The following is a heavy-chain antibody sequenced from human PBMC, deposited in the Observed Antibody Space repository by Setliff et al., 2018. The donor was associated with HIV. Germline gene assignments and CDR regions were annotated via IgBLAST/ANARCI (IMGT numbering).Heavy chain of an antibody. V-gene: IGHV4-38-2*01. CDR2: MSPSGST. Sequence: SETLSLTCAVSNYSVRSSFFWGWIRQSPVRGLEWIGGMSPSGSTSYNPSLRSRLTMSIDTSKNQFSVNLSSVTAADTAVYYCARIFGDQGYYYGMDVWGQGTTVTVSS. J-gene: IGHJ6*02. CDR3: ARIFGDQGYYYGMDV. D-gene: IGHD3-3*01. CDR1: NYSVRSSFF.